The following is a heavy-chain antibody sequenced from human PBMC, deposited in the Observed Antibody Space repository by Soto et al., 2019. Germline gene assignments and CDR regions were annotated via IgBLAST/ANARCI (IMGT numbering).Heavy chain of an antibody. V-gene: IGHV5-51*01. J-gene: IGHJ6*02. D-gene: IGHD2-8*01. Sequence: EVQLVQSGAEVKKPGESLKISCKGSGYSFTSYWIGWVRQMPGKGLEWMGIIYPGDSDTRYSPSFQGQVTISADKSISTAYLQWSSLKASDTAMYYCARHDYCTNGVCYTFSGMDVWGQGTTVTVSS. CDR2: IYPGDSDT. CDR1: GYSFTSYW. CDR3: ARHDYCTNGVCYTFSGMDV.